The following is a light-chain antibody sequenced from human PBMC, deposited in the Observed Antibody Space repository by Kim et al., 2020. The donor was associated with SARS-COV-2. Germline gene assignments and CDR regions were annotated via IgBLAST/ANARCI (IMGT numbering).Light chain of an antibody. CDR1: QGIRKD. CDR3: QKYNGAPWT. Sequence: SESVGDRVTITCRASQGIRKDLDWYQQKPGNAPKLLIFAAAALQSGVPTRFSGSGSGTDFTLTISSLQPEDVATYYCQKYNGAPWTFGQGTKLEI. CDR2: AAA. J-gene: IGKJ1*01. V-gene: IGKV1-27*01.